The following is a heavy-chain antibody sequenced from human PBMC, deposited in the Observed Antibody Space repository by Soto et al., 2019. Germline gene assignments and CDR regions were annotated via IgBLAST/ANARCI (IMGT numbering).Heavy chain of an antibody. CDR3: ARDDSILQNYYYYYGMDV. V-gene: IGHV3-33*01. CDR2: IWYDGSNK. CDR1: GFTFSSYG. Sequence: GGSLRLSCAASGFTFSSYGMHWVRQAPGKGLEWVAVIWYDGSNKYYADSVKGRFTISRDNSKSTLYLQMNSLRAEDTAVYYCARDDSILQNYYYYYGMDVWGQGTTVTVSS. D-gene: IGHD3-22*01. J-gene: IGHJ6*02.